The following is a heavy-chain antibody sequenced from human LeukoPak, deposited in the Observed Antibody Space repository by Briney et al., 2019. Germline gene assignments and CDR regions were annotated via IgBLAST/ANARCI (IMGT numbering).Heavy chain of an antibody. D-gene: IGHD5-18*01. CDR2: IRYDGSNK. CDR1: GFTFSSYG. J-gene: IGHJ4*02. Sequence: QAGGSLRLSCAASGFTFSSYGMHWVRQAPGKGLEWVAFIRYDGSNKYYADSVKGRFTISRDNSKNTLYLQMNSPRAEDTAVYYCAKPSLGGKAMVTLDYWGQGTLVTVSS. CDR3: AKPSLGGKAMVTLDY. V-gene: IGHV3-30*02.